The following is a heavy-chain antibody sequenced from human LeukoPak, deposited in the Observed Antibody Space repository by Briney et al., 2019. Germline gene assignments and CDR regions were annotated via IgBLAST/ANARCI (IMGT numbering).Heavy chain of an antibody. CDR1: GFTFSSYW. Sequence: GALRLSCAASGFTFSSYWMHWVRQAPGKGLVWVSRINTDGSLTNYADSVKGRFTISRDNAKNTLYLQMNSLRAEDTAVYYCASLYSSSWYDWFDPWGQGTLVTVSS. CDR2: INTDGSLT. V-gene: IGHV3-74*01. CDR3: ASLYSSSWYDWFDP. D-gene: IGHD6-13*01. J-gene: IGHJ5*02.